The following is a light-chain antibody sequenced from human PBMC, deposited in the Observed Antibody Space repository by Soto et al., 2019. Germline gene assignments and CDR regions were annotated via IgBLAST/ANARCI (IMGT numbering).Light chain of an antibody. V-gene: IGLV2-23*02. J-gene: IGLJ2*01. CDR3: CSYAGSSTLMV. CDR2: EVS. Sequence: QSVLPQPASVSGSPGQSITISCTGTSSDVGSYNLVSWYQQHPGKAPKLMIYEVSKRPSGVSNRFSGSKSGNTASLTISGLQAEDEADYYCCSYAGSSTLMVFGGGTKLTVL. CDR1: SSDVGSYNL.